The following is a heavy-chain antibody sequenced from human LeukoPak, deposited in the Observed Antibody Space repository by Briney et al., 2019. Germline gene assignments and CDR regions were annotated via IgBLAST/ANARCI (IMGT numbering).Heavy chain of an antibody. CDR2: ISSSSSTI. V-gene: IGHV3-48*02. J-gene: IGHJ2*01. CDR3: AREGWYLLGILTSWYFDL. CDR1: GFTFSSYS. D-gene: IGHD2-21*01. Sequence: PGGSLRLSCAASGFTFSSYSMNWVRQAPGKGLEWVSYISSSSSTIYYADSVKGRFTISRDNAKNSLYLQMNSLRDEDTAVYYCAREGWYLLGILTSWYFDLWGRGTLVTVSS.